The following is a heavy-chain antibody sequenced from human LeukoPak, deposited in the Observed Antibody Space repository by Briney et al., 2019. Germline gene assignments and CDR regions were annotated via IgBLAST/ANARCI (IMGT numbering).Heavy chain of an antibody. V-gene: IGHV4-39*07. CDR2: IYYSGST. Sequence: SETLSLTCTVSGGSISSSSYYWGWIRQPPGKGLEWIGSIYYSGSTYYNPSLKSRVTISVDTSKNQFSLKLSSMTAADTAVYYCARGFDGPNAFDIWGQGTMVTVSS. CDR3: ARGFDGPNAFDI. CDR1: GGSISSSSYY. D-gene: IGHD3-9*01. J-gene: IGHJ3*02.